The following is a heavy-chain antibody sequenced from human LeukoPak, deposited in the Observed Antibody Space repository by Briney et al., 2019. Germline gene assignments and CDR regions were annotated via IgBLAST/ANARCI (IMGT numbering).Heavy chain of an antibody. V-gene: IGHV1-58*02. CDR1: GFTFTSSA. CDR2: IVVGSGNT. D-gene: IGHD1-26*01. CDR3: ARDGVGATQFDY. Sequence: SVKVSCKASGFTFTSSAMQWVRQARGQRLEWIGWIVVGSGNTNYAQKFQERVTITRDMSTSTAYMELSSLRSEDTAVYYCARDGVGATQFDYWGQGTLVTVSS. J-gene: IGHJ4*02.